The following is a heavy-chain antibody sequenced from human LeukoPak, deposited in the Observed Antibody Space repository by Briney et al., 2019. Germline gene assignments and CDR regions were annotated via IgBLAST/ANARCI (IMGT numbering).Heavy chain of an antibody. V-gene: IGHV4-4*07. CDR2: ISSSGST. J-gene: IGHJ3*02. CDR1: GGSISSYY. CDR3: ARWKQQLSRDAFDI. D-gene: IGHD6-13*01. Sequence: SETLSLTCTVSGGSISSYYWSWIRQPAGKGLEWIGRISSSGSTNYNPSLKSRVTISVDTSKNQFSLKLSSVTAADTAVYYCARWKQQLSRDAFDIWGQGTMVTVSS.